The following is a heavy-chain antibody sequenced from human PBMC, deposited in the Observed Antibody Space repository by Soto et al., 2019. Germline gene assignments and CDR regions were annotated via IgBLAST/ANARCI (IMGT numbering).Heavy chain of an antibody. CDR2: VSASGGDT. CDR3: AKDRYFASGSYDY. CDR1: GFTFNSFA. D-gene: IGHD3-10*01. Sequence: PGGSLRLSCAASGFTFNSFAMSWIRQVPGKGLEWVSGVSASGGDTNYADSVKGRFTVSRDNSKNTLYLQMNSLRVEDTALYYCAKDRYFASGSYDYWGQGTLVTVSS. V-gene: IGHV3-23*01. J-gene: IGHJ4*02.